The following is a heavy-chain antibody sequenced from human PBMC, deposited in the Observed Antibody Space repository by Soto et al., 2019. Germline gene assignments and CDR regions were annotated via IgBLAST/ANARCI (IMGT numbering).Heavy chain of an antibody. D-gene: IGHD3-3*01. Sequence: GSLRLSCAASGFTFSNAWMSWVRQAPGKGLEWVGRIKSKTDGGTTDYAAPVKGRFTISRDDSKNTLYLQMNSLKTEDTAVYYCTTHKDFWSGYSFDYWGQGTLVTVSS. CDR1: GFTFSNAW. J-gene: IGHJ4*02. CDR2: IKSKTDGGTT. V-gene: IGHV3-15*01. CDR3: TTHKDFWSGYSFDY.